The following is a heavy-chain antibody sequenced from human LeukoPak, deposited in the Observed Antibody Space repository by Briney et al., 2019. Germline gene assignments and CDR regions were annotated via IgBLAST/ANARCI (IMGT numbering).Heavy chain of an antibody. D-gene: IGHD6-13*01. V-gene: IGHV3-30-3*01. CDR3: AREVHIAAAGTGWFDP. J-gene: IGHJ5*02. CDR2: ISYDGSNK. Sequence: PGGSLRLSCAASGFTFSSYAMHWVRQAPGKGLEWAAVISYDGSNKYYADSVKGRFTISRDNSKNTLYLQMNSLRAEDTAVYYCAREVHIAAAGTGWFDPWGQGTLVTVSS. CDR1: GFTFSSYA.